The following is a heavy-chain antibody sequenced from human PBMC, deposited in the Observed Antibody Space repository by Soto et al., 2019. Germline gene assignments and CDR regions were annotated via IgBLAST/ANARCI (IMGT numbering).Heavy chain of an antibody. J-gene: IGHJ3*02. D-gene: IGHD6-13*01. Sequence: PSETLSLTCTVSGGSISSSSYYWGWIRQPPGKGLEWIGSIYYSGSTYYNPSLKSRVTISVDTSKNQFSLKLSSVTAADTAVYYCARHVQQLDALDIWGQGTMVTVSS. CDR1: GGSISSSSYY. V-gene: IGHV4-39*01. CDR3: ARHVQQLDALDI. CDR2: IYYSGST.